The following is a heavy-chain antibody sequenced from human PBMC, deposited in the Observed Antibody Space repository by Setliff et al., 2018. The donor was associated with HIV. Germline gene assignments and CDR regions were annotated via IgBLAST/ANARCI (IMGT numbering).Heavy chain of an antibody. CDR3: ARGSDLAARVYFDY. CDR2: IYYSGSI. Sequence: SETLSLTCNVSGGSISSSSYYWGWIRQPPGKGLEWIGSIYYSGSIYYNPSLKSRVTISVDTSKNQFSLNLNSVTAADTAVYYCARGSDLAARVYFDYWGQGTLVTVSS. J-gene: IGHJ4*02. CDR1: GGSISSSSYY. D-gene: IGHD6-6*01. V-gene: IGHV4-39*07.